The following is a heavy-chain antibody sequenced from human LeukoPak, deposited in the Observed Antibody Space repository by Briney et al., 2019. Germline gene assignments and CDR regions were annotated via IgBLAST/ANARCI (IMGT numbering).Heavy chain of an antibody. Sequence: SETLSLTCAVYGGSFSGYYWSWIRQPPGKGLEWIGYIYYSGSTNYNPSLKSRVTISVDTSKNQFSLKLSSVTAADTAVYYCARDAGYSSSWNFDYWGQGTLVTVSS. D-gene: IGHD6-13*01. V-gene: IGHV4-59*01. CDR3: ARDAGYSSSWNFDY. CDR1: GGSFSGYY. J-gene: IGHJ4*02. CDR2: IYYSGST.